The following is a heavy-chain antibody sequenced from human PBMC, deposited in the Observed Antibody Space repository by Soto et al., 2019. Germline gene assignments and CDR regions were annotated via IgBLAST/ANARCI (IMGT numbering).Heavy chain of an antibody. Sequence: RVESLKISCKGSGYSFTSYWIGWVRQMPGKGLEWMGIIYPGDSDTRYSPSFQGQVTISADKSISTAYLQWSSLKASDTAMYYCARQDIVVVPAARMGGMDVWGQGTTVTVS. CDR2: IYPGDSDT. J-gene: IGHJ6*02. CDR3: ARQDIVVVPAARMGGMDV. V-gene: IGHV5-51*01. CDR1: GYSFTSYW. D-gene: IGHD2-2*01.